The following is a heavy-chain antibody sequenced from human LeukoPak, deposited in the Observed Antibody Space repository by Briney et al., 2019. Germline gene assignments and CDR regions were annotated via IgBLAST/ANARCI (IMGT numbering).Heavy chain of an antibody. D-gene: IGHD3-16*01. CDR3: ARGPGGYDN. Sequence: GGSLRLSCAASGFTVSSNYMTWVRQAPGKGLKWVSVIFGGGSTYYADSVKGRFTISRDNSKNTLFLQMNSLRVEDTAVYYCARGPGGYDNWGQGTLVTVSS. CDR1: GFTVSSNY. V-gene: IGHV3-66*01. CDR2: IFGGGST. J-gene: IGHJ4*02.